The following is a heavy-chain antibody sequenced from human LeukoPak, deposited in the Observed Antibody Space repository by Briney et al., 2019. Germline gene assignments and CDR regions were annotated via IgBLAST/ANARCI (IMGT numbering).Heavy chain of an antibody. CDR2: LSSTGGTR. D-gene: IGHD3-3*01. CDR1: GFSFSTYD. CDR3: ARAARPKLRFLDFDY. V-gene: IGHV3-48*01. J-gene: IGHJ4*02. Sequence: GGSLRLSCVASGFSFSTYDMNWVRQAPGKGLEWVSYLSSTGGTRYYANSVKGRFTISRDDAKNSLFLQISSLRAEDTAVYYCARAARPKLRFLDFDYWGQGTLLTVSS.